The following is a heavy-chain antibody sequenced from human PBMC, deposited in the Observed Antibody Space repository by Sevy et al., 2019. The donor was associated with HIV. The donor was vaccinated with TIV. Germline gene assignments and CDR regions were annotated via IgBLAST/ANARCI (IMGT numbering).Heavy chain of an antibody. CDR2: IYYSGST. CDR3: ARMDIAVAGSYTFDY. D-gene: IGHD6-19*01. J-gene: IGHJ4*02. Sequence: SETLSLTCTVSGGSISSSSYYWGWIRQPPGKGLEWIGSIYYSGSTNYNPSLKSPVTISVDTSKNQFSLKLSSVTAADTAVYYCARMDIAVAGSYTFDYWGQGTLVTVSS. CDR1: GGSISSSSYY. V-gene: IGHV4-39*01.